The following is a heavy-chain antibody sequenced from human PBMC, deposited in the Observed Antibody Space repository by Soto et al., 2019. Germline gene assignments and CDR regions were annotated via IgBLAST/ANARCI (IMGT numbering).Heavy chain of an antibody. D-gene: IGHD5-12*01. CDR2: IYHSGTT. J-gene: IGHJ4*02. CDR1: SFSISSGYY. Sequence: SETLSLTCAVSSFSISSGYYWGWVRQPPGKGLEWIGSIYHSGTTNYSPSLKSRVTISIDTSKNQFSLTLRSVTAADAAVYYCARVKATLYRHYYFDYWGQGTPVTVSS. CDR3: ARVKATLYRHYYFDY. V-gene: IGHV4-38-2*01.